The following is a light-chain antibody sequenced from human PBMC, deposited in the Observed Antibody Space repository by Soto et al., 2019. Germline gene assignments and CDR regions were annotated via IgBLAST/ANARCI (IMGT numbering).Light chain of an antibody. J-gene: IGKJ1*01. Sequence: EIVMTQSPASLSVAPGERATLSCRASQSISSKLAWYQHKSGQAPRLLVSGASTRATDIPARFSGSGSGTEFTLTITSLQSEDFGVYYCQQYKGWPTTFGEGTKVDIK. CDR2: GAS. CDR1: QSISSK. V-gene: IGKV3-15*01. CDR3: QQYKGWPTT.